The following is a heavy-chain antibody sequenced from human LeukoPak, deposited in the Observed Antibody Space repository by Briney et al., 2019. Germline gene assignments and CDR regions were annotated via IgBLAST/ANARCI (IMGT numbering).Heavy chain of an antibody. D-gene: IGHD1-26*01. CDR2: IWYDGSNK. CDR1: GFTFSSYS. J-gene: IGHJ3*02. Sequence: HPGGSLRLSCAASGFTFSSYSMNWVRQAPGKGLEWVAVIWYDGSNKYYADSVKGRFTISRDNSKNTLYLQMNSLRAEDTAVYYCARRGSLDAFDIWGQGTMVTVSS. CDR3: ARRGSLDAFDI. V-gene: IGHV3-33*08.